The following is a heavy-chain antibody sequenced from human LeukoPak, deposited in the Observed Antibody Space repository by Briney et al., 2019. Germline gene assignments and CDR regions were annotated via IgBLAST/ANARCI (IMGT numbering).Heavy chain of an antibody. CDR1: GFTFDDYA. Sequence: GRSLRLSCAASGFTFDDYAMHWVRQAPGKGLEWVSGISWNSGSIGHADSVKGRFTISRDNAKNSLYLQMNSLRAEDTALYYCAKDLSSSGWYVESGFDYWGQGTLVTVSS. V-gene: IGHV3-9*01. CDR3: AKDLSSSGWYVESGFDY. CDR2: ISWNSGSI. J-gene: IGHJ4*02. D-gene: IGHD6-19*01.